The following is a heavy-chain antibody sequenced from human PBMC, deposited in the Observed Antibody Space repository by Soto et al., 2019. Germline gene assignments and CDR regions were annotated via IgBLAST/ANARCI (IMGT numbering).Heavy chain of an antibody. CDR3: SNAIGFDFDY. CDR2: LSSDGCGE. Sequence: QVQLVESGGGVVQPGMSLRLSCAASGFTFKNYGMHWVRQAPGKGLEWVACLSSDGCGEDYADSVRVRFLISRHNSKYTIYLQMNSLRVYYTAVYYCSNAIGFDFDYWGQG. V-gene: IGHV3-30*18. J-gene: IGHJ4*02. CDR1: GFTFKNYG. D-gene: IGHD5-12*01.